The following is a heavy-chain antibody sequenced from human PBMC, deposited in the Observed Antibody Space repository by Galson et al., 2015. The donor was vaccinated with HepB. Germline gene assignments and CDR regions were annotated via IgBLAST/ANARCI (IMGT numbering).Heavy chain of an antibody. J-gene: IGHJ4*02. CDR3: AKDGILGTTYRGSFDY. V-gene: IGHV3-43*01. Sequence: SLRLSCAASGFTFGDYTMHWVRQTPGKGLEWVSLITRNGGSTYYADSVKGRFTVSRDNGKNFLYLQMSSLTAQDSALYYCAKDGILGTTYRGSFDYWGQGTLVTVSS. D-gene: IGHD1-26*01. CDR2: ITRNGGST. CDR1: GFTFGDYT.